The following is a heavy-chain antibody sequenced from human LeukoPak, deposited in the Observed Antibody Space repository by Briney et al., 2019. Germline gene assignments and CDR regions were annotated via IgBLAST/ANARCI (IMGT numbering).Heavy chain of an antibody. J-gene: IGHJ4*02. Sequence: ASVKVSCKASGYTFSSYGISWVRQAPEQGLEWMGWISAYNGNTNYAQKLQGRVTMTTDTSTSTAYMELRSLRSDDTAVYYCARDGSRYGSGGSCYVDYWGQGTLVTVSS. D-gene: IGHD2-15*01. CDR2: ISAYNGNT. CDR3: ARDGSRYGSGGSCYVDY. V-gene: IGHV1-18*01. CDR1: GYTFSSYG.